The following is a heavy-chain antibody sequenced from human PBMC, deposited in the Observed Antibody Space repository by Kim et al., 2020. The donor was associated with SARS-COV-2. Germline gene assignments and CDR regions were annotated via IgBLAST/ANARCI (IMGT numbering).Heavy chain of an antibody. J-gene: IGHJ4*02. D-gene: IGHD5-18*01. CDR3: ARVDTAIPYFDY. Sequence: CYAGSVKGRFTISRNNAKNSLYRNMNSVRAENTAVYYCARVDTAIPYFDYWGQGTLVTVSS. V-gene: IGHV3-21*01.